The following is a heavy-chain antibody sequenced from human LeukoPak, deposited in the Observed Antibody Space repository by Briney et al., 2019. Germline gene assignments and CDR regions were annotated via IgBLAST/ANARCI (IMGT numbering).Heavy chain of an antibody. CDR2: IYSSVTM. CDR1: GGSINSRSYY. Sequence: SETLSLTCTVSGGSINSRSYYWRWLRQPAGKGLAWIGRIYSSVTMNYNPSLKSRVTISLDTSKNQFSLKLSAMTAADTAVYYRASGGSGSYSYWGQGTLVTVSS. CDR3: ASGGSGSYSY. D-gene: IGHD1-26*01. J-gene: IGHJ4*02. V-gene: IGHV4-61*02.